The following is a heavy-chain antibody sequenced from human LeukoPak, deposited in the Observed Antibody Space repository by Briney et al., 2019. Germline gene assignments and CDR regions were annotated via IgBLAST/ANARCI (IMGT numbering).Heavy chain of an antibody. CDR3: ASGLYGSGRVWAFDI. D-gene: IGHD3-10*01. V-gene: IGHV4-4*02. CDR2: IYHSGST. Sequence: PSGTLSLTCAVSGDSISSSHWWGWVRQPPGKGLEWIGEIYHSGSTNYNPSLKSRVTILVDKSRNQFSLKLSSVSAADTAVYYCASGLYGSGRVWAFDIWGQGTMVTVSS. J-gene: IGHJ3*02. CDR1: GDSISSSHW.